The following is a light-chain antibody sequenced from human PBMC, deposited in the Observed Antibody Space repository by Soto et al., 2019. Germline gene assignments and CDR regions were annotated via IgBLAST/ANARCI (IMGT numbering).Light chain of an antibody. Sequence: EIVLTQSPGTLSLSPGERATLSCRASQSISASYFAWYQQKPGQAPRLVIYGASSRATGIPDRFSGSGSGTDFTLTITRLEPEDFAVYDCQHYGTSPFAFGPGTKVDLK. CDR1: QSISASY. CDR2: GAS. V-gene: IGKV3-20*01. CDR3: QHYGTSPFA. J-gene: IGKJ3*01.